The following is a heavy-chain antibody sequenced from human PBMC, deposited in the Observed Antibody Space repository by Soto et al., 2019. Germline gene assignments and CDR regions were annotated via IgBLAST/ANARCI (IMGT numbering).Heavy chain of an antibody. J-gene: IGHJ4*02. V-gene: IGHV3-23*01. CDR1: GFTFSSYA. CDR3: AKRRGAGGHFDY. Sequence: DVQLLESGGGLVQPEGSLRLSCAASGFTFSSYAIGWVRQGPGKGLEWVAVVSVGGSTPYADYVRGRFTISRDNSKNTLSLQMNTLSAEDTAVYFCAKRRGAGGHFDYWGQGALVTVSS. D-gene: IGHD2-15*01. CDR2: VSVGGST.